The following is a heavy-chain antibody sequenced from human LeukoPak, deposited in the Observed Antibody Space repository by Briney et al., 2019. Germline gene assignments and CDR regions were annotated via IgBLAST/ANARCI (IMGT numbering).Heavy chain of an antibody. CDR2: ISSSGSTI. D-gene: IGHD3-16*01. CDR1: GFTFSSYD. J-gene: IGHJ6*03. Sequence: GGSLRLSCAASGFTFSSYDMNWVRQAPGKGLEWVSYISSSGSTIYYADSVKGRFTISRDNAKNSLYLQMNSLRAEDTAVYYCAKLGARQSEGYYYYYMDVWGKGTTVTISS. CDR3: AKLGARQSEGYYYYYMDV. V-gene: IGHV3-48*03.